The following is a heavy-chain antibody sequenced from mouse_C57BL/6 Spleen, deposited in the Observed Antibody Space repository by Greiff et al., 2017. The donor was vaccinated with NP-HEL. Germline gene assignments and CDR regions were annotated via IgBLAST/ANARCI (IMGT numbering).Heavy chain of an antibody. CDR1: GYTFTDYN. Sequence: VQLQQSGPELVKPGASVKIPCKASGYTFTDYNMDWVKQSHGKSLEWIGDINPNNGGTSYNQKFKGKATLTVDKSSSTAYMELRSLTSEDTAVYYCARSKGYSNFQFAYWGQGTLVTVSA. CDR2: INPNNGGT. V-gene: IGHV1-18*01. CDR3: ARSKGYSNFQFAY. J-gene: IGHJ3*01. D-gene: IGHD2-5*01.